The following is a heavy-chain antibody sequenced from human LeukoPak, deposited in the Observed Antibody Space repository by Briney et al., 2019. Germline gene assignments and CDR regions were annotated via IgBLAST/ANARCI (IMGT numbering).Heavy chain of an antibody. CDR2: IYYSGST. CDR3: ARDLGGSGSYYKGWFDP. Sequence: SETLSLTCTVSGGSISSYYWSWIRQPPGKGLEWIGYIYYSGSTNYNPSLKSRVTMSVDTSKNQFSLKLSSVTAADTAVYYCARDLGGSGSYYKGWFDPWGQGTLVTVSS. J-gene: IGHJ5*02. CDR1: GGSISSYY. D-gene: IGHD3-10*01. V-gene: IGHV4-59*12.